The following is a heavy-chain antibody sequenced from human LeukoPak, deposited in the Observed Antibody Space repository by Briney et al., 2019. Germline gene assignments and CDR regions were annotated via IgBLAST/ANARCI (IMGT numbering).Heavy chain of an antibody. J-gene: IGHJ4*02. CDR1: GFTLSSYW. Sequence: GSLRLSCAAAGFTLSSYWMHWVRQVPGKGLVWVSCINSDGSSTSYADSVKGRFTISRDSAKNTLYLQMNSLRVEDTAVYYCARGKVEAWELQGYWGQGTLVTVSS. CDR2: INSDGSST. V-gene: IGHV3-74*01. D-gene: IGHD1-26*01. CDR3: ARGKVEAWELQGY.